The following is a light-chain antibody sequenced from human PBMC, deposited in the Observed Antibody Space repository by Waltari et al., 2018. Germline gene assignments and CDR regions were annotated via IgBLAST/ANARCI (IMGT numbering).Light chain of an antibody. CDR2: EDT. V-gene: IGLV2-23*01. CDR3: CSYAGSSIWV. Sequence: QSALTQPASVSGSPGQSITISCTGTRRDVGSYNLVSWYQQHPGKAPKLMIYEDTKRPSGVSNRFSGSKSGNTASLTISGLQAEDEADYYCCSYAGSSIWVFGGGTELTVL. J-gene: IGLJ3*02. CDR1: RRDVGSYNL.